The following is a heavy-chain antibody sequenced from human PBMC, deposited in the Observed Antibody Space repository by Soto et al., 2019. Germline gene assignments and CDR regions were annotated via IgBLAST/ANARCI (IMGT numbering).Heavy chain of an antibody. J-gene: IGHJ4*02. Sequence: SETLSLTCTVSGGYITTGGSYWSWIRQHPGKGLEWIGNIYHSGNTYYNPSLKSRLTISVDTPKNHFSLMVDSVTAADTAVYYCARARFQVLYGKPYFDSWGQGTLVTVSS. V-gene: IGHV4-31*03. D-gene: IGHD2-2*02. CDR3: ARARFQVLYGKPYFDS. CDR2: IYHSGNT. CDR1: GGYITTGGSY.